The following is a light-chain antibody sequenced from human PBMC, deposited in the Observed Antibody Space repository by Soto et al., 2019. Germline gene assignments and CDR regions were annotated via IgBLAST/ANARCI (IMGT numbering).Light chain of an antibody. CDR2: GAS. Sequence: EILLTPSPGTLSLSPGERATLSCRASQSVSSSYLAWYQQKPGQAPRLLIYGASSRATGILDRFSGSGSGTDFTLTISRLEPEDFAVYYCQQYGSSPWTFGQGTK. J-gene: IGKJ1*01. CDR1: QSVSSSY. CDR3: QQYGSSPWT. V-gene: IGKV3-20*01.